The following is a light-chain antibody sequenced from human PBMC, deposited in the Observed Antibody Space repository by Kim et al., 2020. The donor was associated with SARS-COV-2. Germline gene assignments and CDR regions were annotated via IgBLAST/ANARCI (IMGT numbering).Light chain of an antibody. CDR3: GTWDSSLSTVV. V-gene: IGLV1-51*01. CDR1: RSNLGNND. CDR2: DGN. J-gene: IGLJ2*01. Sequence: GHNVTISCAGSRSNLGNNDVSWYQQVPGTAPKLPIYDGNKRPSGIPDRFSGSKSGTSATLDITGLQTGDEADYYCGTWDSSLSTVVFGGGTQLTVL.